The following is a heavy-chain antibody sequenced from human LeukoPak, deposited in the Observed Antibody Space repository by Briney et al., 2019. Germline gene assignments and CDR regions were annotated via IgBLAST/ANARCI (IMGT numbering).Heavy chain of an antibody. CDR2: ISGSGSTI. D-gene: IGHD2-2*01. J-gene: IGHJ4*02. Sequence: GGSLRLSCAASGFTFSRYMMNWVRQAPGKGLEWVSYISGSGSTIYYADSVKGRFTNSRDNAKNSLYLQMNSLRAEDTAVYYCARKYCSSTSCLIDNWGQGTLVTVSS. CDR1: GFTFSRYM. V-gene: IGHV3-48*03. CDR3: ARKYCSSTSCLIDN.